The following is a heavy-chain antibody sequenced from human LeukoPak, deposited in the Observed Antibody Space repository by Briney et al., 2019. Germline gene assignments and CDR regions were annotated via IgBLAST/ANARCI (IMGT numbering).Heavy chain of an antibody. J-gene: IGHJ4*02. CDR1: GGSISSNY. Sequence: SETLSLTCTVSGGSISSNYWSWIRQPPGEGLEWIGYIYYSGSTIYNPSLKSRVTISVDTSKNQFSLKLSSVTAADTAAYYCARVVVTAMVYYFDFWGQGTLVTVSS. D-gene: IGHD2-21*02. CDR3: ARVVVTAMVYYFDF. V-gene: IGHV4-59*01. CDR2: IYYSGST.